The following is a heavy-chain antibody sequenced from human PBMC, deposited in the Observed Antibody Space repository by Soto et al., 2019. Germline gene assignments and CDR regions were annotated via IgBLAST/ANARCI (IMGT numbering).Heavy chain of an antibody. J-gene: IGHJ4*02. Sequence: SETLSPTCPVSGGSPSGYYWRCIRQPPGKGLEYIAYMYHTGNAKYNPSLQSRVTLSVDTSRNQFSLTVTSVTAADTAVYFCARIVVGVTVDLWGQGALVTVSS. CDR2: MYHTGNA. V-gene: IGHV4-59*01. CDR1: GGSPSGYY. D-gene: IGHD1-26*01. CDR3: ARIVVGVTVDL.